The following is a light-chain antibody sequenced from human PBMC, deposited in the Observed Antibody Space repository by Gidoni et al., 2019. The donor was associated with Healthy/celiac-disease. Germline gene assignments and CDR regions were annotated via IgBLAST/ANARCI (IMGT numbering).Light chain of an antibody. CDR3: QQYYSTPRT. Sequence: DIVMTKSPDAQAVSLGERATINCKSSQSVLYSSNNKNYLAWYQQKPGQPPKLLIYWASTRESGVPDRFSGSGSGTDFTLTISSLQAEDVAVYYCQQYYSTPRTFGPGSKVDIK. CDR2: WAS. V-gene: IGKV4-1*01. CDR1: QSVLYSSNNKNY. J-gene: IGKJ3*01.